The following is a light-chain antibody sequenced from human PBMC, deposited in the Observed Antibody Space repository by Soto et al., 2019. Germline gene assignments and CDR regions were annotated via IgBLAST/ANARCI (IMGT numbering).Light chain of an antibody. J-gene: IGKJ1*01. V-gene: IGKV3-20*01. Sequence: VKQSPSTLSFSPGQIATLSCRASQSVAGNLAWYQHKPGQAPRLLIYGASSRATGIPDRFSGSGSGTDFTLTISRLEPDDFAVYYCQQYGSSRTFGQGTKVDIK. CDR1: QSVAGN. CDR3: QQYGSSRT. CDR2: GAS.